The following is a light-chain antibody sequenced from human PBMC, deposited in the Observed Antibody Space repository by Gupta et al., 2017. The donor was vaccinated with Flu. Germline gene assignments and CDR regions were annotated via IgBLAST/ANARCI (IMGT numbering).Light chain of an antibody. CDR2: RNN. Sequence: VTISCSRRSSKIGSNDVYWSQQHPGTAPKLLIYRNNKRPSGVPDRFSGSKSGTSASLAISGLRAEDEADYYCDAWDDSRSGVVFGGGTKLTVL. CDR3: DAWDDSRSGVV. V-gene: IGLV1-47*01. CDR1: SSKIGSND. J-gene: IGLJ3*02.